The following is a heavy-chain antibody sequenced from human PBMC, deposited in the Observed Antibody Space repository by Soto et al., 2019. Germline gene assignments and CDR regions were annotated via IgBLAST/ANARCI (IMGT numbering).Heavy chain of an antibody. CDR2: ISWKSGSM. J-gene: IGHJ3*01. D-gene: IGHD3-9*01. CDR3: AKDIYDILTGYSRGDGLDL. CDR1: GFKFDDYA. V-gene: IGHV3-9*01. Sequence: EVQLVESGGDLVQPGRSLRLACTASGFKFDDYAMHWVRQAPGKGLEWVSGISWKSGSMNYADSVKGRFTISRDSAKNSLYPQMNSLRSEDTALYYCAKDIYDILTGYSRGDGLDLWGHGTMVTVSS.